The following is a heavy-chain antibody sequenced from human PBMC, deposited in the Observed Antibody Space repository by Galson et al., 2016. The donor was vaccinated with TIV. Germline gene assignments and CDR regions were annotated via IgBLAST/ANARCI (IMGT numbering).Heavy chain of an antibody. V-gene: IGHV3-30*18. CDR3: AKDPRIFGDYLLAYFDY. J-gene: IGHJ4*02. CDR2: ILYDGTDK. CDR1: GFSFSDYG. D-gene: IGHD4-17*01. Sequence: SLRLSCAASGFSFSDYGMHWVRQAPGKGLEWVAVILYDGTDKYYADSVKGRFTISRDNSKNTVYLHWNSLRVEDTAVYYCAKDPRIFGDYLLAYFDYWGQGTLVSVSS.